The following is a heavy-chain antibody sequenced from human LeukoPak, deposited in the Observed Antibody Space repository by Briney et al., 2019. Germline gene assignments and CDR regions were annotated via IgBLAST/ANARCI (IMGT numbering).Heavy chain of an antibody. Sequence: PSETLSLTCSVSGDSISGSSYYWGWIRQPPGKGLEWIGSIYYSGSTYYNPSLKSRVTISVDTSKNQFSLKLSSVTAADTAVYYCARDETWFGDHGDWYFDLWGRGTLVTVSS. CDR3: ARDETWFGDHGDWYFDL. CDR1: GDSISGSSYY. CDR2: IYYSGST. D-gene: IGHD3-10*01. V-gene: IGHV4-39*07. J-gene: IGHJ2*01.